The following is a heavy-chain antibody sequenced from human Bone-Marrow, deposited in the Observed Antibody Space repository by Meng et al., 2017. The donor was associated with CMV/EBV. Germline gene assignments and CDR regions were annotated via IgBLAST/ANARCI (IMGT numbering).Heavy chain of an antibody. CDR1: GGSVSSGHYY. J-gene: IGHJ4*02. Sequence: SEPLSLTCTVSGGSVSSGHYYWNWIRQPPGKGLEWIGYIYYRGSTIYNPSLKSRVAISVDTSKNQISLNLSSVTAADTALYYCARAYAATLEYWGQGSLVTVSS. CDR2: IYYRGST. D-gene: IGHD4/OR15-4a*01. CDR3: ARAYAATLEY. V-gene: IGHV4-61*01.